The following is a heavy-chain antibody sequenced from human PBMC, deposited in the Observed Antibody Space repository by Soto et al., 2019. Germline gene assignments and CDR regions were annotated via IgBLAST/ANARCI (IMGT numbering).Heavy chain of an antibody. D-gene: IGHD5-18*01. J-gene: IGHJ4*02. V-gene: IGHV1-2*04. CDR1: GYTFTGYY. Sequence: ASVKVSCRASGYTFTGYYMHWVRQAPGQGLEWMGWINPNSGGTNYAQKFQGWVTMTRDTSISTAYMELSRLRSDDTAVYYCARVDTAMVFDYWGQGTLVTVSS. CDR2: INPNSGGT. CDR3: ARVDTAMVFDY.